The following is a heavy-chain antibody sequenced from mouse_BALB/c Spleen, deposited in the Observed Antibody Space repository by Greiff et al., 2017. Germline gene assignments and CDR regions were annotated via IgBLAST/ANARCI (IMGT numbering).Heavy chain of an antibody. D-gene: IGHD4-1*01. CDR2: ISSGSSTI. V-gene: IGHV5-17*02. J-gene: IGHJ3*01. Sequence: EVKLMESGGGLVQPGGSRKLSCAASGFTFSSFGMHWVRQAPEKGLEWVAYISSGSSTIYYADTVKGRFTISRDNPKNTLFLQMTSLRSEDTAMYYCANWDGAYWGQGTLVTVSA. CDR3: ANWDGAY. CDR1: GFTFSSFG.